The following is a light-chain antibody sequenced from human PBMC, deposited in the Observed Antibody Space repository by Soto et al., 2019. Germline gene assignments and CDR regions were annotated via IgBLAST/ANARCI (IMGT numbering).Light chain of an antibody. J-gene: IGKJ1*01. CDR1: QGISNF. Sequence: DIQLTRSPSFLSASVVDRVTITSRATQGISNFLAWYQQKPGKAPKLLIFAASSLQSGVPSRFSGSGSGTEFTLTITSLQPEDFATYCCRQFHSYPRTFGQGTKVDIK. CDR2: AAS. V-gene: IGKV1-9*01. CDR3: RQFHSYPRT.